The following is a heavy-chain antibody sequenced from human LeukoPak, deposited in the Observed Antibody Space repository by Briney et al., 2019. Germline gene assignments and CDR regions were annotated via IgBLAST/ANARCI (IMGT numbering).Heavy chain of an antibody. CDR3: ARGRDSRGYQFMGFDS. J-gene: IGHJ4*02. CDR2: IWADGAP. CDR1: GGSISSGNYY. V-gene: IGHV4-61*02. D-gene: IGHD3-22*01. Sequence: SQTLSLTCTVSGGSISSGNYYWSWIRQPAGKGLEWIGRIWADGAPTYRPSLKSRVTISVDTSKNQFSLRLSCVTAADTAVYYCARGRDSRGYQFMGFDSWGQGTLVTVSS.